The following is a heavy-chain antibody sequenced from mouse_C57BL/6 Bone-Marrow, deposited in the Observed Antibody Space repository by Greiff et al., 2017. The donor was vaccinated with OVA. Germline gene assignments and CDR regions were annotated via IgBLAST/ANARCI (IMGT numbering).Heavy chain of an antibody. CDR1: GFTFSDYY. Sequence: EVQGVESGGGLVQPGGSLKLSCAASGFTFSDYYMYWVRQTPEKRLEWVAYISNGGGSTYYPDTVKGRFTISRDNAKNTLYLQMSRLKSEDTAMYYCAREAYWGQGTLVTVSA. V-gene: IGHV5-12*01. CDR3: AREAY. J-gene: IGHJ3*01. CDR2: ISNGGGST.